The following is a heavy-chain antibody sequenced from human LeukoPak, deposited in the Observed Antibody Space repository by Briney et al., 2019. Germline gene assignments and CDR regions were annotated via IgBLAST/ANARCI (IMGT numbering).Heavy chain of an antibody. Sequence: SETLSLTCTVSGSSISSISYYWGWIRQPPGEGLEWIGSMYYSGSTFYNPSLKSRVTISVDTSKNQFSLKLSSVTAADTAVYYCASQHRIAAVGTWFDPWGQGTLVTVSS. CDR2: MYYSGST. V-gene: IGHV4-39*01. D-gene: IGHD6-13*01. J-gene: IGHJ5*02. CDR3: ASQHRIAAVGTWFDP. CDR1: GSSISSISYY.